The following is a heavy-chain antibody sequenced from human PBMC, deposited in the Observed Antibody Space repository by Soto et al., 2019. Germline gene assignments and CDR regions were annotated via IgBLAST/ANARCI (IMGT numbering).Heavy chain of an antibody. CDR3: XXVAYGDWGVFDY. J-gene: IGHJ4*02. CDR2: INSDGSTI. Sequence: EVHLVESGGGLVQPGGSLRLSCAASGFTFSSYWMHWVRQAPGEGLVWVSRINSDGSTITYADSVKGRFTIXRDNAKXXXXXXXXXXXXXXXXXXXXXXVAYGDWGVFDYWGQGSLVTVSS. V-gene: IGHV3-74*01. D-gene: IGHD4-17*01. CDR1: GFTFSSYW.